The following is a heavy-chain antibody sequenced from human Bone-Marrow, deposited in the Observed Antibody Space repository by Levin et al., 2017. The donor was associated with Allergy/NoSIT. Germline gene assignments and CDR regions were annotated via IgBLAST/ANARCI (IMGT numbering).Heavy chain of an antibody. Sequence: GESLKISCAGSGFTFSIYAMHWVRQAPGKGLEWVAAVSRDGSIKDYADSVKGRFTISRDNLKDTAYLQMNSLTAEDTAVYYCAKDQVGASYFSGMDVWGQGTTVIVSS. D-gene: IGHD1-26*01. CDR1: GFTFSIYA. CDR3: AKDQVGASYFSGMDV. V-gene: IGHV3-30*18. J-gene: IGHJ6*02. CDR2: VSRDGSIK.